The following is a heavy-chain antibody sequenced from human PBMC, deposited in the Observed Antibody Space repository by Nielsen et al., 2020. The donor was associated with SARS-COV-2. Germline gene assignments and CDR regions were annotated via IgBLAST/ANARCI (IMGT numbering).Heavy chain of an antibody. CDR2: IYPGDSDT. CDR3: ATAQPWYQLPMLLD. J-gene: IGHJ4*02. V-gene: IGHV5-51*01. CDR1: GYSFTSYW. Sequence: GGSLRLSCKGSGYSFTSYWIGWVRQMPGKGLEWMGIIYPGDSDTRYSPSFQGQVTISADKSISTAYLQWSSLKASDTAMYYCATAQPWYQLPMLLDWGQGTLVTVSS. D-gene: IGHD2-2*01.